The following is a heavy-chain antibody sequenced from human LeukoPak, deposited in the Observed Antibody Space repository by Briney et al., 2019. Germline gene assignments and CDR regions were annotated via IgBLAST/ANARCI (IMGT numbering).Heavy chain of an antibody. Sequence: GGSLRLSCVGSGVNFSDYYMSWIRQAPGKGGGCLSYIGHNLFNRYYVYAVNVRFTVSSDNAKNSLFLQMKSLRVEDTAVYYCAGSGSPGDYWGQGTLVTVSS. CDR3: AGSGSPGDY. CDR1: GVNFSDYY. V-gene: IGHV3-11*01. J-gene: IGHJ4*02. CDR2: IGHNLFNR. D-gene: IGHD3-10*01.